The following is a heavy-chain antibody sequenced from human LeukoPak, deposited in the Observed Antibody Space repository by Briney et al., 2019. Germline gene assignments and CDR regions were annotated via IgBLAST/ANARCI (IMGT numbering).Heavy chain of an antibody. CDR3: ARGGIRFLEWFDAFDI. CDR1: GYTFTSYD. CDR2: MNPNSGNT. D-gene: IGHD3-3*01. J-gene: IGHJ3*02. V-gene: IGHV1-8*03. Sequence: GASVKVSCKASGYTFTSYDINWVRQATGQGLEWMGWMNPNSGNTGYAQKFQGRVTITRNTSISTAYMELSSLRSEDTAVYYCARGGIRFLEWFDAFDIWGQGTMVTVSS.